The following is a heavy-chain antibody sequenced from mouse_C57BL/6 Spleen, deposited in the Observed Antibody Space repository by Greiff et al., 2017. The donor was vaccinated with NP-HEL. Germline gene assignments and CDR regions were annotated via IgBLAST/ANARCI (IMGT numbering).Heavy chain of an antibody. D-gene: IGHD2-4*01. Sequence: EVQLQQSGPELVKPGASVKISCKASGYSFTDYNMNWVKQSNGKSLEWIGVINPNYGSTSYNQKFKGKATLTVDQSSSTAYMQLNSLTSEDSAVDYGAKHYDYGSYCAMDFWGQGTSVTVSS. J-gene: IGHJ4*01. CDR1: GYSFTDYN. CDR3: AKHYDYGSYCAMDF. V-gene: IGHV1-39*01. CDR2: INPNYGST.